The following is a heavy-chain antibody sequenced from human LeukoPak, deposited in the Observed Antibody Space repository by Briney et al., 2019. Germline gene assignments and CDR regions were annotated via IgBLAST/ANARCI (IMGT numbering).Heavy chain of an antibody. CDR1: GGSFSGYY. Sequence: LSLTCAVYGGSFSGYYWSWVRQAPGKGLEWVSGINWNGGSTGYADSVKGRFTISRDNAKNSLYLQMNSLRAGDTALYYCARARGYDILTGNFDYWGQGTLVTVSS. CDR3: ARARGYDILTGNFDY. D-gene: IGHD3-9*01. CDR2: INWNGGST. J-gene: IGHJ4*02. V-gene: IGHV3-20*04.